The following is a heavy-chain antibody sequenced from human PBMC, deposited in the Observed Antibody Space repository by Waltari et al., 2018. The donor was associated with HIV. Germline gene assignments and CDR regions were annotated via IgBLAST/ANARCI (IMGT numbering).Heavy chain of an antibody. J-gene: IGHJ4*02. Sequence: QVQLQESGPGLVKPSQTLSLTCTVSGGSISSGSYYWSWIRQPAGKGLEWIGRIYTSGRTNYSPSLKSRGTILVDTSKNQFSLKLSSVTAADTAVYYCARAYRPTDIDYWGQGTLVTVSS. V-gene: IGHV4-61*02. CDR2: IYTSGRT. CDR3: ARAYRPTDIDY. CDR1: GGSISSGSYY. D-gene: IGHD3-16*02.